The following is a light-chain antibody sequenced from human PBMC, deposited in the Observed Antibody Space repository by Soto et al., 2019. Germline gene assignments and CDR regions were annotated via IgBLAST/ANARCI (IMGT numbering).Light chain of an antibody. CDR2: DVN. V-gene: IGLV2-8*01. CDR1: SSDVGGYNS. CDR3: CSFAGINNLV. Sequence: QSVLAQPPSASGSPGQSVTISCTGTSSDVGGYNSVSWYQQYPSKATKLMNYDVNKRPSGVPDRFSGSKSDNTASLTVSGFQAEDEADYYCCSFAGINNLVFGTGTKVTVL. J-gene: IGLJ1*01.